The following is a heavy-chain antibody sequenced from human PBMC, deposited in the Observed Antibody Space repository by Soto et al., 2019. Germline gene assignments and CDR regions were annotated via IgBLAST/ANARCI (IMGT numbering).Heavy chain of an antibody. D-gene: IGHD3-22*01. V-gene: IGHV3-64*01. J-gene: IGHJ5*02. CDR1: GFTFSSYA. CDR2: ISSNGGST. CDR3: ARARRTYYYDRPEFDP. Sequence: SLRLSCAASGFTFSSYAMHWVRQAPGKGLEYVSAISSNGGSTYYANSVKGRFTISRDNSKNTLYLQMGSLRAEDMAVYYCARARRTYYYDRPEFDPWGQGTLVTVSS.